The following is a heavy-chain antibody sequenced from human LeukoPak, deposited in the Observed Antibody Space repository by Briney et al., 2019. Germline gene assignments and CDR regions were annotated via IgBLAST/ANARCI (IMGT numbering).Heavy chain of an antibody. CDR3: AKDLRRATVGTPTFDY. V-gene: IGHV3-64*01. D-gene: IGHD4-23*01. J-gene: IGHJ4*02. CDR2: ISSNGGST. Sequence: GGSLRLSCAASGFTFSSYAMHWVRQAPGKGLEYVSAISSNGGSTYYANSVKGRFTISRDNSKNTLYLQMGSLRAEDMAVYYCAKDLRRATVGTPTFDYWGQGTLVTVSS. CDR1: GFTFSSYA.